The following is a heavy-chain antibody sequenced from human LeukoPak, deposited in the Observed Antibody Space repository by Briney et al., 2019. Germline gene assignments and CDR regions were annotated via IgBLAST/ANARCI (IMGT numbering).Heavy chain of an antibody. CDR1: GYTFTSYA. Sequence: ASVRVSCKASGYTFTSYAMHWVRQAPGQRLEWMGWINAGNGNTKYSQKFQGRVTITRDTSASTAYMELSSLRSEDTAVYYCARDSRLRGYSGYVYWGQGTLVTVSS. CDR2: INAGNGNT. D-gene: IGHD5-12*01. V-gene: IGHV1-3*01. CDR3: ARDSRLRGYSGYVY. J-gene: IGHJ4*02.